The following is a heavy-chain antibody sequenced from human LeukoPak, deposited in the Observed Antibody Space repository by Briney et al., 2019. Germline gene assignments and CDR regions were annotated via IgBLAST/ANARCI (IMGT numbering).Heavy chain of an antibody. D-gene: IGHD5/OR15-5a*01. CDR3: ARVARLSYYFDY. Sequence: SETLSLTCTVSGGSISSYYWSWIRQPPGKGLEWIGYIYYSGSTNYNPSLKSRVTISVDTSKNQFSLKLSSVTAADTAVYYCARVARLSYYFDYWGQGTLVTVSS. V-gene: IGHV4-59*01. CDR2: IYYSGST. CDR1: GGSISSYY. J-gene: IGHJ4*02.